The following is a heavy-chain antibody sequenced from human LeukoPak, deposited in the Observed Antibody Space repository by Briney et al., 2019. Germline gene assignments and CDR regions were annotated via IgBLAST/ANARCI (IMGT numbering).Heavy chain of an antibody. CDR2: IYSSGST. CDR3: ARGGKATVVTM. Sequence: SETLSLTCTVSGGSINSYYWSWIRQPAGEGLEWIGRIYSSGSTNYNPSLKSRVSMSVDTSKNQFSLKLTSVTAADTAVYYCARGGKATVVTMWGQGILVTVSS. CDR1: GGSINSYY. V-gene: IGHV4-4*07. D-gene: IGHD4-23*01. J-gene: IGHJ4*02.